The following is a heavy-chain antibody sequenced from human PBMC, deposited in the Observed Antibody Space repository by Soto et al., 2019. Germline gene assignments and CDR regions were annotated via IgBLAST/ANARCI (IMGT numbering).Heavy chain of an antibody. CDR2: ISYDGSNK. Sequence: GSLRLSCAASVFTFSSYAMHWVRQAPGKGLEWVAVISYDGSNKYYADSVKGRFTISRDNSKNTLYLQMNSLRAEDTAVYYCARLSIVVVTATNKRVDYWGQGTLVTVSS. CDR3: ARLSIVVVTATNKRVDY. D-gene: IGHD2-21*02. CDR1: VFTFSSYA. J-gene: IGHJ4*02. V-gene: IGHV3-30-3*01.